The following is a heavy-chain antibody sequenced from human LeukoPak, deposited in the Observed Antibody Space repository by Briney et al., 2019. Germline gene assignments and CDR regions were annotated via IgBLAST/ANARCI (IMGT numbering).Heavy chain of an antibody. J-gene: IGHJ4*01. CDR1: GFSFSYYW. CDR3: ASAWFSSSQFYY. V-gene: IGHV3-74*01. D-gene: IGHD6-13*01. Sequence: GGSLRVSCAASGFSFSYYWMHWVCQVPGKGLVWVSRINSDGSTTNYADSVKGRFTISRDNATNTLYLQINSLRAEDTAVYYCASAWFSSSQFYYWGHGTLCSVSS. CDR2: INSDGSTT.